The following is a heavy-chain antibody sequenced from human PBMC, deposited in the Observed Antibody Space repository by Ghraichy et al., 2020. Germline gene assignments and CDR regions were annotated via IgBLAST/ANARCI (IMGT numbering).Heavy chain of an antibody. D-gene: IGHD2-15*01. CDR1: GGSISNYY. J-gene: IGHJ4*02. CDR2: IYTSGSM. V-gene: IGHV4-4*07. CDR3: ARYKSCTGGSCYYYFDY. Sequence: SETLSLTCTVSGGSISNYYWSWIRQLAGKELEWIGRIYTSGSMNYNPSLMSRVTMSVDTSKNQFSLKLSSVTAADTAVYYCARYKSCTGGSCYYYFDYWGQGTLVTVSS.